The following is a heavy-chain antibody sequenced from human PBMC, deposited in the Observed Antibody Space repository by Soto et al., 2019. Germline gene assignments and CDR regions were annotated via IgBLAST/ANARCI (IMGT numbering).Heavy chain of an antibody. CDR2: SRNRANSYTV. CDR3: EKTQWLAHQTALDY. D-gene: IGHD6-19*01. V-gene: IGHV3-72*01. J-gene: IGHJ4*02. CDR1: GFTFSDHY. Sequence: EVQLVESGGGLVQPGGSLRLSCATSGFTFSDHYMDWVRQAPGKGLEWVARSRNRANSYTVEYAASVKGRFTISRDDSKNAVYLQMNSMKTEDNAVYYCEKTQWLAHQTALDYWGQGTLVTVSS.